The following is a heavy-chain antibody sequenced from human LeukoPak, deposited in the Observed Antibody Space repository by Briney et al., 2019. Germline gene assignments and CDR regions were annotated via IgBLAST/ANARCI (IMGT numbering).Heavy chain of an antibody. CDR1: GYSISSGYY. Sequence: SETLSLTCTVSGYSISSGYYWGWIRQPPGKGLEWIGSIYHSGSTYYNPSLKSRVTISVDTSKNQFSLKLSSVTAADTAVYYCARVLSGWVFDYWGQGTLVTVSS. CDR3: ARVLSGWVFDY. D-gene: IGHD6-19*01. CDR2: IYHSGST. V-gene: IGHV4-38-2*02. J-gene: IGHJ4*02.